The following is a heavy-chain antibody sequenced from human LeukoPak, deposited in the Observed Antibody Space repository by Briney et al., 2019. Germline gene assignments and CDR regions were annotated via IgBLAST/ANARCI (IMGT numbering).Heavy chain of an antibody. D-gene: IGHD3-22*01. V-gene: IGHV3-30*02. J-gene: IGHJ1*01. CDR3: AREGFGYYYDSSGYYPSEYFQH. CDR1: GFTFSSYG. Sequence: GGSLRLSCAASGFTFSSYGMHWVRQAPGKGLEWVAFIRYDGSNKYYADSVKGRFTISRDNAKNTLYLQMNSLRAEDTAVYYCAREGFGYYYDSSGYYPSEYFQHWGQGTLVTVSS. CDR2: IRYDGSNK.